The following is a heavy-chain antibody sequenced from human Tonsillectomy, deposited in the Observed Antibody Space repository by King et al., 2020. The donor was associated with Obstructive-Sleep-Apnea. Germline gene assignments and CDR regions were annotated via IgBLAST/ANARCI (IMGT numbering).Heavy chain of an antibody. D-gene: IGHD6-19*01. Sequence: LQLQESGPGLVKPSETLSLTCTVSGGSISSRTYYWGWVRQPPGKGLEWIGNIYYTGNTYFNSTLRGRVTISLDTSKNHFSLSVSSVTAADTAVYYCANRGGSGWYGYRFDNWGQGTLVTVSS. J-gene: IGHJ4*02. CDR2: IYYTGNT. V-gene: IGHV4-39*07. CDR3: ANRGGSGWYGYRFDN. CDR1: GGSISSRTYY.